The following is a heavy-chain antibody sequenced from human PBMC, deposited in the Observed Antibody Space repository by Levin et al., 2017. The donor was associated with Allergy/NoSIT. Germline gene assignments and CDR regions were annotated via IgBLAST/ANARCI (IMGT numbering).Heavy chain of an antibody. Sequence: GESLKISCKASGYTFTSYYMHWVRQAPGQGLEWMGIINPSGGSTSYAQKFQGRVTMTRDTSTSTVYMELSSLRSEDTAVYYCAREPPAHYDILTGYRGAFDSWGQGTMVTVSS. CDR1: GYTFTSYY. V-gene: IGHV1-46*01. J-gene: IGHJ3*02. CDR2: INPSGGST. CDR3: AREPPAHYDILTGYRGAFDS. D-gene: IGHD3-9*01.